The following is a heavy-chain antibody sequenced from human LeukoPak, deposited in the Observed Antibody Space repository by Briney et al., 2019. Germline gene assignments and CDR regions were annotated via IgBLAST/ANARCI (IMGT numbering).Heavy chain of an antibody. CDR1: GGSISSYY. CDR3: ARASDYYDSSGYLSVYYFDY. D-gene: IGHD3-22*01. Sequence: KPSETLSLTCTVSGGSISSYYWSWIRQPAGKGLEWIGRIYTSGSTNYNPSLKSRVTMSVDTSKNQFSLKLSSVTAADTAVYYCARASDYYDSSGYLSVYYFDYWGQGTLVTVSS. CDR2: IYTSGST. V-gene: IGHV4-4*07. J-gene: IGHJ4*02.